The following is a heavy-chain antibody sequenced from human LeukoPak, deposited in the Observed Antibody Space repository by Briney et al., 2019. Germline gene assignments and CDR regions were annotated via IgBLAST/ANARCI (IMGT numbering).Heavy chain of an antibody. CDR2: IYYSGST. Sequence: SETLSLTCTVSGGSISSYYWSWIRQPPGKGLEWIGYIYYSGSTYYNPSLKSRVTISVDTSKNQFSLKLSSVTAADTAVYYCALGTYWYFDLWGRGTLVTVSS. CDR3: ALGTYWYFDL. D-gene: IGHD1-14*01. J-gene: IGHJ2*01. CDR1: GGSISSYY. V-gene: IGHV4-59*08.